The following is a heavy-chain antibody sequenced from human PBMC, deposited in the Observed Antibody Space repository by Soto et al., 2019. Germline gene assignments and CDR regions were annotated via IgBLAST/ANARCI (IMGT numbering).Heavy chain of an antibody. J-gene: IGHJ3*02. V-gene: IGHV1-3*05. Sequence: QVQLVQSGAEEKKPGASVKVSCKASGYTFTTYAMHWVRQAPGQRLEWMGWINGGNGNTKSSQKFQGRVTITRDTSASTAYMELSSLTSEDTAVYYWARFSRLDAFDIWGQGTMVTVSS. CDR1: GYTFTTYA. D-gene: IGHD3-3*02. CDR2: INGGNGNT. CDR3: ARFSRLDAFDI.